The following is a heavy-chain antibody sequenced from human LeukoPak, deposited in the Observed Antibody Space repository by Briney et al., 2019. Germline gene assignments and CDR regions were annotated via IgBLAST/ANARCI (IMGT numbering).Heavy chain of an antibody. CDR1: GFTFDNYA. CDR3: AKDVSLGFCSGGSCSVHFDY. CDR2: ISWNSGST. V-gene: IGHV3-9*03. Sequence: GGSLRLSCAASGFTFDNYAMHWVRQAPGKGLEWVSVISWNSGSTGYVASVKGRFTISRDNAKNSLYLQMDSLRAEDMALYYCAKDVSLGFCSGGSCSVHFDYWGQGTLVTVSS. J-gene: IGHJ4*02. D-gene: IGHD2-15*01.